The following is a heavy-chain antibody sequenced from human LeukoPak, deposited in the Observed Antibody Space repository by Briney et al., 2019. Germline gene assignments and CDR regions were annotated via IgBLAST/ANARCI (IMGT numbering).Heavy chain of an antibody. Sequence: SQTLSLTCAISGDSVSSNSAAWNWIRQSPSRGLEWLGRTYYRSKWYNDYAVSVKSRITINPDTYKNQFSLQLNSVTPEDTAVYYCARANGYQLLNHWYFDLWGRGTLVTVSS. CDR3: ARANGYQLLNHWYFDL. D-gene: IGHD2-2*01. J-gene: IGHJ2*01. CDR1: GDSVSSNSAA. V-gene: IGHV6-1*01. CDR2: TYYRSKWYN.